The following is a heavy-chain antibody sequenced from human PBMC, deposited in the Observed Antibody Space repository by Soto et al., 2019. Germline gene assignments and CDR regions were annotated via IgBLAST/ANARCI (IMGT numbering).Heavy chain of an antibody. CDR1: GFTFSSYG. J-gene: IGHJ4*02. CDR2: ISYDGSNK. CDR3: AKSGDSSGYLGENY. D-gene: IGHD3-22*01. Sequence: PGGSLRLSCAASGFTFSSYGMHWVRQAPGKGLEWVAVISYDGSNKYYADSVKGRFTISRDNSKNTLYLQMNSLRAEDTAVYYCAKSGDSSGYLGENYWGQGTLVTVSS. V-gene: IGHV3-30*18.